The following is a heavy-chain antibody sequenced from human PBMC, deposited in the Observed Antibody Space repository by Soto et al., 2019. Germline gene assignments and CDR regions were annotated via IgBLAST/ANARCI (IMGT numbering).Heavy chain of an antibody. V-gene: IGHV4-59*12. Sequence: SETLSLTCTVSGGSISSYYWSWIRQPPGKGLEWIWYIYYSGSTNYNPSLKSRVTISVDTSKNQFSLKLSSVTAADTAVYYCARAPPTKDIVVVPAARDWFDPWGQGTLVTVSS. D-gene: IGHD2-2*01. CDR2: IYYSGST. CDR3: ARAPPTKDIVVVPAARDWFDP. J-gene: IGHJ5*02. CDR1: GGSISSYY.